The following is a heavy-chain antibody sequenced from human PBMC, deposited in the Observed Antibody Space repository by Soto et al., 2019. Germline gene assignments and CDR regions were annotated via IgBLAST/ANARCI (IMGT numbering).Heavy chain of an antibody. D-gene: IGHD3-10*01. CDR1: GFSLTTRGVG. J-gene: IGHJ5*02. CDR3: AHIPSYYQYDWFDP. CDR2: IYWDDDK. Sequence: QITLKESGPTLVKPTQTLTLTCTFSGFSLTTRGVGVGWIRQPPGKALECLALIYWDDDKRYSPSLQSRLSITKDTSKNQVVLTMTNVDPVYTATYYCAHIPSYYQYDWFDPWGQGTLVSVSS. V-gene: IGHV2-5*02.